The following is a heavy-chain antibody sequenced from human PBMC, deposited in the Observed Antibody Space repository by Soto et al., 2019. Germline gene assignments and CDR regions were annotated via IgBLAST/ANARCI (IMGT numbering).Heavy chain of an antibody. CDR3: ARAWPMVWGLSRWSYWFEP. CDR1: GDSISSGSYY. J-gene: IGHJ5*02. Sequence: SETLSLTCSVSGDSISSGSYYWTWIRQAPGKGLEWIGHIYYSGAANSSPSLQNRVDISVDRSKNQFSLNLRSVTAADTAVYYCARAWPMVWGLSRWSYWFEPWGQGTLVTVSS. D-gene: IGHD3-10*01. V-gene: IGHV4-61*01. CDR2: IYYSGAA.